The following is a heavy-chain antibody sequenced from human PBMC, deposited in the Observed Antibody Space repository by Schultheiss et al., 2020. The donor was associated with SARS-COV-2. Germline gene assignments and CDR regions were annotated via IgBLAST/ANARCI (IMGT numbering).Heavy chain of an antibody. V-gene: IGHV3-74*01. CDR2: INSDGSST. J-gene: IGHJ4*02. Sequence: GGSLRLSCAASGFTFSSYWMHWVRQAPGKGLVWVSRINSDGSSTSYADSVKGRFTISRDNAKNSLYLQMNSLRAEDTAVYYCAKTRFFISGPDFDYWGQGTLVTVSS. CDR3: AKTRFFISGPDFDY. D-gene: IGHD3-3*01. CDR1: GFTFSSYW.